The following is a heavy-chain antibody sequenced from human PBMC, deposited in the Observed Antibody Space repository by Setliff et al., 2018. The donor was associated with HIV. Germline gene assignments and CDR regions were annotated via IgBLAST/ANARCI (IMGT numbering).Heavy chain of an antibody. CDR2: IIPIFGTA. Sequence: SVKVSCKASGGTFSNHAITWVRQAPGQGLEWVGGIIPIFGTANYAQKFQGRVTITADESTSTAYMELSSLRSEDTAVYYCARIVRPSYYYYYYMDVWGKGTTVTVSS. J-gene: IGHJ6*03. CDR3: ARIVRPSYYYYYYMDV. V-gene: IGHV1-69*13. D-gene: IGHD3-10*02. CDR1: GGTFSNHA.